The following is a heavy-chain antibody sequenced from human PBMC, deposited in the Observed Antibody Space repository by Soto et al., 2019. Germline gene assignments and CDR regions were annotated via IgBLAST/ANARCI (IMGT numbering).Heavy chain of an antibody. CDR3: ARVSYCLYSRGWYTCLEP. J-gene: IGHJ5*02. CDR2: IIPIFGTV. V-gene: IGHV1-69*13. D-gene: IGHD6-19*01. CDR1: GVTFSSYA. Sequence: SVKVPCKASGVTFSSYAISWVRQAPLQVLEWMGGIIPIFGTVNYAQKFQGRVTITADESTSTAYMELSSLRSEDTAVYYCARVSYCLYSRGWYTCLEPWGQGTMVTVSS.